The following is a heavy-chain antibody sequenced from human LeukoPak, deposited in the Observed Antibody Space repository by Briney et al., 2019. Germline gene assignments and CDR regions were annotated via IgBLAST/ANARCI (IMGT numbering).Heavy chain of an antibody. CDR2: ISTSGSP. J-gene: IGHJ4*02. CDR1: GGSINTYY. D-gene: IGHD6-13*01. Sequence: PSETLSLTCTVSGGSINTYYWSWIRQPAGKGLEWIGLISTSGSPNYNPSLKSRVTISVDKSKNQFSLKLSSVTAADTAVYFCARGYSSSRYDYWGQGTLVTVSS. CDR3: ARGYSSSRYDY. V-gene: IGHV4-4*07.